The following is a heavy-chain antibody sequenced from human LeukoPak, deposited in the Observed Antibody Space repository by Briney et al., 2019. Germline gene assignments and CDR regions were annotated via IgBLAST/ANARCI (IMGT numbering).Heavy chain of an antibody. J-gene: IGHJ4*02. CDR3: TTVGDYVDY. V-gene: IGHV3-48*03. CDR2: ISSSGNTI. Sequence: GGSLRLSCAASGFTYSDYEMNWVRQAPGKGLEWVSYISSSGNTIFYADSVKGRFTISRDDAENSLYLQMNSLKTEDTAVYYCTTVGDYVDYWGQGTLVTVSS. CDR1: GFTYSDYE.